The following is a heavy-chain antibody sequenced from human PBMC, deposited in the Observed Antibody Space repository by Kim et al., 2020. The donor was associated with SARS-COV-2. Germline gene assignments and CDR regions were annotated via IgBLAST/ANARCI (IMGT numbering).Heavy chain of an antibody. CDR1: GFTFSGYG. V-gene: IGHV3-33*03. D-gene: IGHD3-10*01. CDR3: TKDSYYCSANFYGMDV. Sequence: GGSLRLSCAASGFTFSGYGMHWVRQAPGKGLEWVSLIWGDGSTQYYADSVKGRFSISRDNSKNTLYLQMNSLRAEDTAVYYCTKDSYYCSANFYGMDVWGQETTVTVSS. CDR2: IWGDGSTQ. J-gene: IGHJ6*02.